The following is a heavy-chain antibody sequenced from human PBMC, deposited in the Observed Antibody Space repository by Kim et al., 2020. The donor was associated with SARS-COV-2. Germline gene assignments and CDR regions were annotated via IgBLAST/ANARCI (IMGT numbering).Heavy chain of an antibody. CDR2: IYYSGST. D-gene: IGHD1-1*01. V-gene: IGHV4-39*07. Sequence: SETLSLTCTVSGGSISSSSYYWGWIRQPPGKGLEWIGSIYYSGSTYYNPSLKSRVTISVDTSKNQFSLKLSSVTAADTAVYYCAGGGPWREDAFDIWGQGTMVTVSS. J-gene: IGHJ3*02. CDR1: GGSISSSSYY. CDR3: AGGGPWREDAFDI.